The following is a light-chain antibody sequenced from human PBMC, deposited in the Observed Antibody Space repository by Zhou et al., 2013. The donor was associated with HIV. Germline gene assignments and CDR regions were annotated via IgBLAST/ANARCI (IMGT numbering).Light chain of an antibody. V-gene: IGKV3-15*01. Sequence: EIVMTQSPATLSVSPGERVTLSCRASQSVSGNLAWYQQKPGQAPRLLIYGASTRATGFPARFSGGGSGTEFTLTISSMQSEDFAVYYCQQYNNWPPLFGQGTKVEIK. CDR2: GAS. J-gene: IGKJ1*01. CDR1: QSVSGN. CDR3: QQYNNWPPL.